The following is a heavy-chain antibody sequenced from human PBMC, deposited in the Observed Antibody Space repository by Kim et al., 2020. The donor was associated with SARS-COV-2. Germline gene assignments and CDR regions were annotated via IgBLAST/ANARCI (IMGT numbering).Heavy chain of an antibody. CDR3: ARLFDDAGYYYYYMDV. V-gene: IGHV4-59*08. J-gene: IGHJ6*03. D-gene: IGHD1-1*01. Sequence: SLKSRVTISVDTSKSPFSLKLSSVTAADTAVYYCARLFDDAGYYYYYMDVWGKGTTVTVSS.